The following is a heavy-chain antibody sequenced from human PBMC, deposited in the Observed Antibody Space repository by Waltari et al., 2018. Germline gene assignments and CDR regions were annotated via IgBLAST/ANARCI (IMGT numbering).Heavy chain of an antibody. Sequence: EVQLVESGGGLVQPGGSLRLSCAASGFXFSSYWMPGVRQAPGKAVVWVXXIKSDGSSTTYADSVXXXFTISRDNXKNTLSLQXNSLRGEDTAVYYCARGXXDYPLSAFDXWGQGTXXXXXS. D-gene: IGHD4-17*01. J-gene: IGHJ3*01. CDR2: IKSDGSST. V-gene: IGHV3-74*01. CDR3: ARGXXDYPLSAFDX. CDR1: GFXFSSYW.